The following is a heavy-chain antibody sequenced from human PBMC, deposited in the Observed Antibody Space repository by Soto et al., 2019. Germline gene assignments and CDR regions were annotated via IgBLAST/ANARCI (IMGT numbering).Heavy chain of an antibody. J-gene: IGHJ4*01. Sequence: PSETLSLTCTVSGGSISSGDYYWSWIRQPPGKGLEWIGYIYYSGSTYYNPSLKSRVTISVDTSKNQFSLKLSSVTAADTAVYYCAREVVPHDSSGYHIDYWGDGTPGTVSS. D-gene: IGHD3-22*01. V-gene: IGHV4-30-4*01. CDR1: GGSISSGDYY. CDR3: AREVVPHDSSGYHIDY. CDR2: IYYSGST.